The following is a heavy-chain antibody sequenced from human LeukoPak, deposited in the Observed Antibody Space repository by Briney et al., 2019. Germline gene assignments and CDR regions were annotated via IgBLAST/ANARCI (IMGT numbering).Heavy chain of an antibody. J-gene: IGHJ6*02. V-gene: IGHV4-59*01. Sequence: PSETLSLTCTVPGGSISSYYWSWIRQPPGKGLEWIGYIYYSGSTNYNPSLKSRVTISVDTSKNQFSLKLSSVTAADTAVYYCARTYYDIAGYYYGMDVWGQGTTVTVSS. D-gene: IGHD3-9*01. CDR3: ARTYYDIAGYYYGMDV. CDR1: GGSISSYY. CDR2: IYYSGST.